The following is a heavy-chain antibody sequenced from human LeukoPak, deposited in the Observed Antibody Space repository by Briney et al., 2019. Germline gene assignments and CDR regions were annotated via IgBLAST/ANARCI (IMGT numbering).Heavy chain of an antibody. V-gene: IGHV4-61*02. CDR1: GGSISSGSYY. CDR2: IYTSGST. Sequence: PSETLSLTCTVSGGSISSGSYYWSWIRQPAGKGLEWIGRIYTSGSTNYNPSLKSRVTISVDTSKNQFSLKLSSVTAADTAVYYCARGQVQWLRFGLAWFDPWGQGTLVTVSS. CDR3: ARGQVQWLRFGLAWFDP. D-gene: IGHD5-12*01. J-gene: IGHJ5*02.